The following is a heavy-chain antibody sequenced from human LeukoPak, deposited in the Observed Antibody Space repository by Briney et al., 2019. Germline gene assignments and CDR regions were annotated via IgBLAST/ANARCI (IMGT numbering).Heavy chain of an antibody. CDR1: GYTFTSYY. J-gene: IGHJ4*02. D-gene: IGHD1-26*01. CDR2: INPSGGST. Sequence: ASVKVSCKASGYTFTSYYMHWVRQAPGQGLEWMGIINPSGGSTSYAQKFQGRVTMTEDTSTDTAYMELSSLRSEDTAVYYCATIQPYSGSYADYWGQGTLVTVSS. V-gene: IGHV1-46*01. CDR3: ATIQPYSGSYADY.